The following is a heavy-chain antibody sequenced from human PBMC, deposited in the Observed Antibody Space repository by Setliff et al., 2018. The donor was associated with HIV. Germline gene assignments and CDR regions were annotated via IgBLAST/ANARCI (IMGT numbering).Heavy chain of an antibody. J-gene: IGHJ5*02. V-gene: IGHV4-61*01. CDR2: IYYGGST. D-gene: IGHD1-1*01. CDR3: ARFRVERRLSNWFDP. Sequence: TSETLSLTCTVSGGSISTSNYYWSWIRQPPGKGLEWIGYIYYGGSTNYNPSLRSRLTISVDTSKNQFSLKLSSVTAADTAVYYCARFRVERRLSNWFDPWGQGTLVTVSS. CDR1: GGSISTSNYY.